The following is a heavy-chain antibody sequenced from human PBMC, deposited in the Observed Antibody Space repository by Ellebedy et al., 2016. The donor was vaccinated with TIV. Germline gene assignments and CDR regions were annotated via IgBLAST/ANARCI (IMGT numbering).Heavy chain of an antibody. J-gene: IGHJ5*02. V-gene: IGHV3-48*01. D-gene: IGHD6-6*01. CDR3: ARGRTDRSSYAS. CDR1: GFTFSTYS. CDR2: ISSSGDMI. Sequence: GESLKISCAASGFTFSTYSMHWVRQAPGKGLEWVSYISSSGDMIYYADSVKGRFTISRDNAKNSLDLQMNSLRAEDTAMYYCARGRTDRSSYASWGQGTLVTVYS.